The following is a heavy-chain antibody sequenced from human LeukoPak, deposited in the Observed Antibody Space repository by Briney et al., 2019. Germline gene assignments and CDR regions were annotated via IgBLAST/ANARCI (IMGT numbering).Heavy chain of an antibody. CDR2: IYYSGST. Sequence: SETLSLTCTVSGGSISSDYWSWVRQPPGKGLEWIGYIYYSGSTNYNPSLKSRVTISVDTSKNQFSLKLSSVTAADTAVYYCVRSGYYSYYFDYWGQGTLVTVSS. V-gene: IGHV4-59*01. D-gene: IGHD3-3*01. CDR1: GGSISSDY. CDR3: VRSGYYSYYFDY. J-gene: IGHJ4*02.